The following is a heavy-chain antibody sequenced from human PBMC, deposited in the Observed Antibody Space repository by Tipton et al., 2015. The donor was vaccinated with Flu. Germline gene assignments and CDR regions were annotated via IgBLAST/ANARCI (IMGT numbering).Heavy chain of an antibody. V-gene: IGHV3-7*01. CDR3: ASEYSTSF. CDR2: INQDGTKK. D-gene: IGHD2-2*01. J-gene: IGHJ4*02. CDR1: GFTFTSSW. Sequence: LSLTCAASGFTFTSSWMNWVRQAPGKGLEWVANINQDGTKKYYGDSVRGRFTLSRDNVDNSVYLQMNSLRVEDTAVYYCASEYSTSFWGQGTLVTVSP.